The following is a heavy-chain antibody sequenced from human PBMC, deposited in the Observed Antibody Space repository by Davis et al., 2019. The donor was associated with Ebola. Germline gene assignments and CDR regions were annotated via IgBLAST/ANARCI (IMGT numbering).Heavy chain of an antibody. V-gene: IGHV1-18*04. CDR3: ARDPGPGIAVAGTVYFDY. J-gene: IGHJ4*02. CDR1: GYTFTSYG. Sequence: AASVKVSCKASGYTFTSYGISWVRQAPGQGLEWMGWISAYNGNTNYAQKLQGRVTMTTDTSTRTAYMELRSLGSDDTAVYYCARDPGPGIAVAGTVYFDYWGQGTLVTVSS. D-gene: IGHD6-19*01. CDR2: ISAYNGNT.